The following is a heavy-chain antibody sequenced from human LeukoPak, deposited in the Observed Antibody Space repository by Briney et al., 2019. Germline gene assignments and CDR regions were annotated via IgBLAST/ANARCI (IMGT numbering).Heavy chain of an antibody. J-gene: IGHJ4*02. CDR3: ARGPMSGSRGYFVPFDY. V-gene: IGHV4-4*02. Sequence: SGTLSLTCAVSGGSTSSSNWWRWVRQPPGKGLEWIGYIYHSGSTYYNPSLKSRVTISVDRSKNQFSLKLSSVTAADTAVYYCARGPMSGSRGYFVPFDYWGQGTLVTVSS. CDR1: GGSTSSSNW. D-gene: IGHD3-22*01. CDR2: IYHSGST.